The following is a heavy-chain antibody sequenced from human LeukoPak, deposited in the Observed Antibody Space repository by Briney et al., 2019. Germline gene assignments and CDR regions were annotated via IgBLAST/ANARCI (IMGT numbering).Heavy chain of an antibody. J-gene: IGHJ1*01. V-gene: IGHV3-11*04. D-gene: IGHD1-26*01. CDR1: GFTFSDYY. Sequence: GGSLRLSCAASGFTFSDYYMSWIRQAPGKGLEWVSYISSSGSTIYYADCVKGRFTISRDNAKNSLYLQMNSLRAEDTAVYYCARSSGSYNEYFQHWGQGTLVTVSS. CDR3: ARSSGSYNEYFQH. CDR2: ISSSGSTI.